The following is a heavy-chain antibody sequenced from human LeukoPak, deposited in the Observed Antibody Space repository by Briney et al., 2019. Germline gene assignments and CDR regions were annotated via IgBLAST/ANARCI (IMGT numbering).Heavy chain of an antibody. CDR1: GVTFDGYG. Sequence: GGSLRLSCAASGVTFDGYGMRGVGQAPAKRLEWVFGNNWNGGSTGYADSVKGRFTISGDNAKNSLYLQMNILRAEDTAVYQCARECGSDEEGAFDIWGQGTMVTVSS. J-gene: IGHJ3*02. D-gene: IGHD1-26*01. CDR3: ARECGSDEEGAFDI. CDR2: NNWNGGST. V-gene: IGHV3-20*01.